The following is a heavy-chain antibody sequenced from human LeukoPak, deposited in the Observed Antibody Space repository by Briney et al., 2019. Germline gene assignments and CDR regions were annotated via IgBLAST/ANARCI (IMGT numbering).Heavy chain of an antibody. V-gene: IGHV3-20*04. CDR2: INWNGETT. CDR1: GFSFEDNG. D-gene: IGHD3-22*01. CDR3: AKSLESLYYDSTSDAFDI. J-gene: IGHJ3*02. Sequence: PWGALRLSCAASGFSFEDNGMSWVRQAPGKGLEWVSGINWNGETTGYVDSVKGRFTISRDNSKNSLYLQMNSLRTEDTALYYCAKSLESLYYDSTSDAFDIWGQGTMVTVSS.